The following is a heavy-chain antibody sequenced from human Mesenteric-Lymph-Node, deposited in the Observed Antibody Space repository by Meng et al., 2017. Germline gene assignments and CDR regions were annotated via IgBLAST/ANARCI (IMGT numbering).Heavy chain of an antibody. CDR3: AREVVGGLFFWDF. D-gene: IGHD1-26*01. V-gene: IGHV3-23*01. CDR2: VSSGGGST. J-gene: IGHJ4*02. Sequence: GESLKISCAASGFTFSSYSMNWVRQAPGKGLEWVSTVSSGGGSTYYADSVKGRFTISRDSSKNMLSLQMNSLRAEDTAVYYCAREVVGGLFFWDFWGQGTLVTVSS. CDR1: GFTFSSYS.